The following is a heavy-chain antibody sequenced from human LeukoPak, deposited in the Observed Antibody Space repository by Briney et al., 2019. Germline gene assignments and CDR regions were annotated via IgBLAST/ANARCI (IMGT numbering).Heavy chain of an antibody. D-gene: IGHD5-18*01. J-gene: IGHJ4*02. V-gene: IGHV4-30-4*01. Sequence: SETLSLTFTVSGRSISSSDAYWSWLRQPPGRGLEWFGYIYYSARTYYTPSLKSRVTISVDTSKNQFSLKLSSVTAADTAVYYCARTPRRGYSYGYYFDYWGQGTLVTVSS. CDR2: IYYSART. CDR1: GRSISSSDAY. CDR3: ARTPRRGYSYGYYFDY.